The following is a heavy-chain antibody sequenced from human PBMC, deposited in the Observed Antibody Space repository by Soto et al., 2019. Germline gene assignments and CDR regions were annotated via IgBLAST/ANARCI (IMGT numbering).Heavy chain of an antibody. CDR2: INTYNGNT. D-gene: IGHD3-10*01. CDR1: GYTFTNYG. V-gene: IGHV1-18*01. CDR3: ARGVGSGTYYNQYNWFDP. J-gene: IGHJ5*02. Sequence: ASVKVSCKASGYTFTNYGISWVRQAPGQRLERMGWINTYNGNTNHAQKLQGRVTMTTDTSTSTAYMELRSLRSDDTAVYYCARGVGSGTYYNQYNWFDPWGQGTLVTVSS.